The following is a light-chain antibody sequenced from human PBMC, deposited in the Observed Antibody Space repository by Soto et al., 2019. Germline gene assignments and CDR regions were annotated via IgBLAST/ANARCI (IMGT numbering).Light chain of an antibody. V-gene: IGLV2-14*01. CDR1: SSDVGGYNY. J-gene: IGLJ1*01. Sequence: QSALTQPASVSGSPGQSITISCTGTSSDVGGYNYVSLYQQHPGKAPKLMIYDVSNRPSGVSNRFSGSKSGNTASLTISGLQAEDEADYYCSSYTSSSIFYVFGTGTKLTVL. CDR2: DVS. CDR3: SSYTSSSIFYV.